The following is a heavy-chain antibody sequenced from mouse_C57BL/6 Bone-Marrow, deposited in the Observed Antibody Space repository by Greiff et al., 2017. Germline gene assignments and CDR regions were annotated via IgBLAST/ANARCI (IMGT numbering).Heavy chain of an antibody. J-gene: IGHJ3*01. V-gene: IGHV5-12*01. CDR1: GFTFSDYY. Sequence: EVKLVESGGGLVQPGGSLKLSCAASGFTFSDYYMYWVRQTPEKRLEWVAYISNGGGSTYYPDTVKGRFTISRDNAKNTLYLQMSRLKSEDTAMYYCARHGGVFAYWGQGTLVTVSA. CDR2: ISNGGGST. CDR3: ARHGGVFAY.